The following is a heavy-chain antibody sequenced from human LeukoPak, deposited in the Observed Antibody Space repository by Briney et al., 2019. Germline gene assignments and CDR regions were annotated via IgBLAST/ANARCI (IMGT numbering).Heavy chain of an antibody. V-gene: IGHV3-23*01. CDR3: AKEGGGYCSSSSCWGLWFDP. CDR1: GFTFSSYA. Sequence: PGGSLRLSCAASGFTFSSYAMSWVRQAPGKGLEWVSAISGSGGSTYYADSVKGRFTISRDNPKNTVYLQMNSLRAEDTAVYYCAKEGGGYCSSSSCWGLWFDPWGQGTLVTVSS. D-gene: IGHD2-2*01. CDR2: ISGSGGST. J-gene: IGHJ5*02.